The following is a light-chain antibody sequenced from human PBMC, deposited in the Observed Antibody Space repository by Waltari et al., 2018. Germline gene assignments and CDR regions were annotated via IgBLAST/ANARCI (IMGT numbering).Light chain of an antibody. J-gene: IGLJ2*01. CDR1: SLRTYY. CDR2: GTT. CDR3: TSRDISGDVV. V-gene: IGLV3-19*01. Sequence: SSEPTQDPAVSVALGQTVRITCQGDSLRTYYGICCRQKPGQAPVLFSYGTTNRPSGIPDRFSASSSGNTASLTITGAQAEDEAHYYCTSRDISGDVVFGGGTKLTVL.